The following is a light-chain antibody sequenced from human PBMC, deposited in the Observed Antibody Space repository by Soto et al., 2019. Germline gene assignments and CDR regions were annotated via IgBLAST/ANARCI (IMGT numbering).Light chain of an antibody. J-gene: IGKJ1*01. V-gene: IGKV1-39*01. CDR2: AAS. Sequence: DIQMTQSPSSLSASVGDRVTITCRASQSITSYLNWYQQKRGKAPKVXIYAASSLHSGIPSRFSGSGAGTDFTLTISSLQPEDFATYYCQQSYSITWTFGQGTKVDIK. CDR1: QSITSY. CDR3: QQSYSITWT.